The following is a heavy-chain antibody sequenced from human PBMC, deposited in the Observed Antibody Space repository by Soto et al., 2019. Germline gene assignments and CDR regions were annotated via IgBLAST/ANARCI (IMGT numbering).Heavy chain of an antibody. J-gene: IGHJ6*02. CDR1: GFTFSSYA. Sequence: GGSLRLSCAASGFTFSSYAMHWVRQAPGKGLEWVAVISSDGSNKYYADSVKGRFTISRDNSKNTLYLQMNSLRAEDTAVYYCARDSELRFTYGMDVWGQGTTVTVSS. V-gene: IGHV3-30-3*01. D-gene: IGHD3-3*01. CDR2: ISSDGSNK. CDR3: ARDSELRFTYGMDV.